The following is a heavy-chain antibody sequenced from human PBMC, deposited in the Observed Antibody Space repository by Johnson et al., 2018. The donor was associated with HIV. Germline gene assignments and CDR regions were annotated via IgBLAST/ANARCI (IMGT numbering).Heavy chain of an antibody. CDR1: GFTFSSYA. Sequence: VQLVESGGGLVQPGGSLRLSCAASGFTFSSYAMSWVRQAPGKGLEWVSAISGSGCSTYYADFEKGCFTISRDNSKNTLYLQMNSLRAEDTAIYYCARGRGWWLQLGGAFDIWGQGTMVTVSS. V-gene: IGHV3-23*04. CDR3: ARGRGWWLQLGGAFDI. J-gene: IGHJ3*02. D-gene: IGHD5-24*01. CDR2: ISGSGCST.